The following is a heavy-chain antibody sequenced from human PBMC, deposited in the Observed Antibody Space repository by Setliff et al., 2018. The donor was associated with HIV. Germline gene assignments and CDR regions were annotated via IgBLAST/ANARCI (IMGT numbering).Heavy chain of an antibody. Sequence: SETLSLTCTVSNGSISGYYWSWIRQSPGKGLEWIGYIYSSGSTNYQPSLKSRVTMSIDTSTNQFSLKLTPLTAADTAVYFCARQAVRDDDSYLDYWGQRTLVTVS. CDR3: ARQAVRDDDSYLDY. CDR1: NGSISGYY. D-gene: IGHD4-17*01. V-gene: IGHV4-4*09. J-gene: IGHJ4*02. CDR2: IYSSGST.